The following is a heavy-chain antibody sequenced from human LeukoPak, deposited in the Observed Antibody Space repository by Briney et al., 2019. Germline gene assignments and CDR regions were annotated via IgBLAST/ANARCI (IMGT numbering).Heavy chain of an antibody. Sequence: GGSLRLSCAASGFTVSTNYMSWVRQAPGKGLEWASVIYSGGSTHYADSVKGRFTISRDNSKNTLYLQMNNLRPEDTAVYFCARDLRDSRGSYGSDYWCQGTLVTVSS. CDR1: GFTVSTNY. CDR3: ARDLRDSRGSYGSDY. J-gene: IGHJ4*02. CDR2: IYSGGST. V-gene: IGHV3-53*01. D-gene: IGHD1-26*01.